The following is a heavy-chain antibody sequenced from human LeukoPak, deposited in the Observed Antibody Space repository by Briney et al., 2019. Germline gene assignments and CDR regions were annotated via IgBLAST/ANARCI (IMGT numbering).Heavy chain of an antibody. D-gene: IGHD1-26*01. Sequence: PGRSLRLSCAASGFTFSSYSMNWVRQAPGKGLEWVSSISSGSSYIYYADSVKGRFTISRDNAKNSLYLLLNSLRAEDTAVYYCARGWEQLDYWGQGTLVTVSS. J-gene: IGHJ4*02. CDR1: GFTFSSYS. CDR3: ARGWEQLDY. CDR2: ISSGSSYI. V-gene: IGHV3-21*01.